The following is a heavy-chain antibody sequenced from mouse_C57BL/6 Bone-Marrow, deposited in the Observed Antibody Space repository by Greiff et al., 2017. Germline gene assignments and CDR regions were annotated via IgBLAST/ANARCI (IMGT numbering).Heavy chain of an antibody. Sequence: QVQLQQPGAELVKPGASVKMSCKASGYTFTSYWITWVKQRPGQGLEWIGDIYPGSGSTNYNEKFKSKATLTADKSSSTAYMQLSSLTSEDSAVYYCARGRTGDFDYWGQGTTLTVSS. CDR1: GYTFTSYW. V-gene: IGHV1-55*01. CDR3: ARGRTGDFDY. CDR2: IYPGSGST. J-gene: IGHJ2*01. D-gene: IGHD4-1*01.